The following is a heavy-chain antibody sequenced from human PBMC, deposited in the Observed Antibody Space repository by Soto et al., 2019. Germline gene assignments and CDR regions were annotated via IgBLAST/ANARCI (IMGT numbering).Heavy chain of an antibody. V-gene: IGHV4-59*08. CDR1: GGSISSYY. CDR3: ARLGTELRYFDWLPYFDY. J-gene: IGHJ4*02. Sequence: PSETLSLTCTVSGGSISSYYWSWIRQPPGKGLEWIGYIYYSGSTNYNPSLKSRVTISVDTSKNQFSLKLSSVTAADTAVYYCARLGTELRYFDWLPYFDYWGQGTLVTVSS. D-gene: IGHD3-9*01. CDR2: IYYSGST.